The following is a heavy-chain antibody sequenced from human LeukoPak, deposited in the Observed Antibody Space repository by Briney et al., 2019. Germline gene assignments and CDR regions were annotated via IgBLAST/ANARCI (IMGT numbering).Heavy chain of an antibody. CDR3: ARGKPGIAAAGESAFDI. CDR2: IYYSGST. CDR1: GGSISSGDYY. J-gene: IGHJ3*02. Sequence: SETLSLTCTVSGGSISSGDYYWSWIRQPPGKGLEWIGYIYYSGSTYYNPSLKSRVTISVDRSKNQFSLKLSSVTAADTAVYYCARGKPGIAAAGESAFDIWGQGTMVTVSS. V-gene: IGHV4-30-4*01. D-gene: IGHD6-13*01.